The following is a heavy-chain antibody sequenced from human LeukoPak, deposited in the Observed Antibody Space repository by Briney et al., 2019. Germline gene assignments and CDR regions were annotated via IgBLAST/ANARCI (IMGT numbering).Heavy chain of an antibody. CDR2: IKSDGIST. V-gene: IGHV3-74*01. Sequence: GGSLRLSCAASGFSFSSTWMHWVRQAPGKGLMWVSRIKSDGISTIYADSVKGRFTISRDNAKNTLYLQMNSLRAEDTAVYYCARDTAAAGLRYFDYWGQGTLVTVSS. CDR3: ARDTAAAGLRYFDY. J-gene: IGHJ4*02. D-gene: IGHD6-13*01. CDR1: GFSFSSTW.